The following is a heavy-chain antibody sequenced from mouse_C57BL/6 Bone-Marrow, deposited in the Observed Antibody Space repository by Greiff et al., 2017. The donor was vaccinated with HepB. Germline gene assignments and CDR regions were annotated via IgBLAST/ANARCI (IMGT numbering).Heavy chain of an antibody. CDR2: INPSNGGT. J-gene: IGHJ3*01. Sequence: QVHVKQPGPELAKPGASVKLSCKASGYNFTSYWMHWVKQRTGQGLEWIGNINPSNGGTNYNEKFKSKATLTVDKSSSTAYMQLSSLTSEDSAVYYCSIGVICYDYDETYCVQGALLTFSA. V-gene: IGHV1-53*01. D-gene: IGHD2-4*01. CDR1: GYNFTSYW. CDR3: SIGVICYDYDETY.